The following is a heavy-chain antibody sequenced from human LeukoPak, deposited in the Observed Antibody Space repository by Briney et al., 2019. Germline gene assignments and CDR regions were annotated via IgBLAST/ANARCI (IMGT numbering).Heavy chain of an antibody. CDR2: IYYSGNT. V-gene: IGHV4-39*07. Sequence: SETLSLTCTVSGGSISSTFYYWGWIRQPPGKGLEWIGTIYYSGNTYYNPSLKSRVTISVDTSENQFSLKLSSVTAADTAVYYCARGGRSVAQAFDIWGQGTMVTVSS. CDR1: GGSISSTFYY. CDR3: ARGGRSVAQAFDI. J-gene: IGHJ3*02. D-gene: IGHD5/OR15-5a*01.